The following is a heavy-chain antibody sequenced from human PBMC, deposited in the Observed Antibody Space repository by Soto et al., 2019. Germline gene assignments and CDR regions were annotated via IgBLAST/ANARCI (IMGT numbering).Heavy chain of an antibody. J-gene: IGHJ5*02. Sequence: GGSLRLSCAASGFRFSGAAMYWVRQASGEGLEWVGRIRSKADRYETSYAASVRGRFTISRDDSKSTVYLQMNSLKTEDTAVYYCTSRDCTNGICAFDPWGQGTLVTVSS. D-gene: IGHD2-8*01. CDR2: IRSKADRYET. CDR3: TSRDCTNGICAFDP. CDR1: GFRFSGAA. V-gene: IGHV3-73*01.